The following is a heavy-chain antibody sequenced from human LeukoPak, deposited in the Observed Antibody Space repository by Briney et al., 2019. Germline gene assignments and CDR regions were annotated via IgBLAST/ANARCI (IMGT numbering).Heavy chain of an antibody. Sequence: SETLSLTCAVYGGSFSGYYWSWIRQPAGKGLEWIGRIYTSGSTNYNPSLKSRVTMSVDTSKNQFSLKLSSVTAADTAVYYCARELGGCYYDSSDTLDYWGQGTLVTVSS. CDR1: GGSFSGYY. CDR2: IYTSGST. CDR3: ARELGGCYYDSSDTLDY. V-gene: IGHV4-4*07. J-gene: IGHJ4*02. D-gene: IGHD3-22*01.